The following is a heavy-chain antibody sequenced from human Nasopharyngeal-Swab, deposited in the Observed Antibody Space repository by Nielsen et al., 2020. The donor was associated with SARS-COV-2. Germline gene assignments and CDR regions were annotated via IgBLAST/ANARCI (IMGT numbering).Heavy chain of an antibody. CDR1: GFTVNSNF. CDR3: ARDGYSYDDAFDI. J-gene: IGHJ3*02. V-gene: IGHV3-66*03. D-gene: IGHD5-18*01. Sequence: GESLKISCAASGFTVNSNFMTWVRQAPGKGLEWVSLIYSSGGTHYADSVKGRFTISRDNSNNTLYLQMNSLRPDDTAVYYCARDGYSYDDAFDIWCQGTLVTVSS. CDR2: IYSSGGT.